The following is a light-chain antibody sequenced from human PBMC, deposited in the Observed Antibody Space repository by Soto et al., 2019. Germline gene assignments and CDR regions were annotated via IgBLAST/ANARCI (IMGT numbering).Light chain of an antibody. CDR3: SSLTSDRIYV. J-gene: IGLJ1*01. CDR1: HNDIGTYDY. Sequence: QSVLTQPTSVSGSPGQSITISCTGNHNDIGTYDYVSWYQQHPGRAPRLLIYGVTTRPSGISDRFSASKSGLTASLTISGLQPEEEADYYCSSLTSDRIYVFGTGTKVTVL. V-gene: IGLV2-14*03. CDR2: GVT.